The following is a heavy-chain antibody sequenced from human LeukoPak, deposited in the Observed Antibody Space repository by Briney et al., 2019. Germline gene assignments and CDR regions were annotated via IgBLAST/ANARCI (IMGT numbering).Heavy chain of an antibody. CDR1: GFTFSSYS. Sequence: GGSLRLSCAASGFTFSSYSMNWVRQAPGKGLEWVSYISSSSSTIYYADSVKGRFTISRDNAKNSLYLQMNSLRAEDTAVYYCARGGAMLSSSWFDYWGQGTLVTVSS. J-gene: IGHJ4*02. CDR3: ARGGAMLSSSWFDY. D-gene: IGHD6-13*01. V-gene: IGHV3-48*04. CDR2: ISSSSSTI.